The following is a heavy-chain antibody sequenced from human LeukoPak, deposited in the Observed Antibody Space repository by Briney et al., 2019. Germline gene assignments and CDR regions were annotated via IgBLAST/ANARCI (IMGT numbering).Heavy chain of an antibody. Sequence: SETLSLTCAVSGDSMTNYYWSWIRQPAGQGLEWIGHIYVIGRTNYNPSFKSRVSMSIDTSKKQFSLNLTSVSAADTAVYFCARDRWELTPAKGWFDSWGQGTLVTVSS. V-gene: IGHV4-4*07. D-gene: IGHD1-26*01. CDR3: ARDRWELTPAKGWFDS. CDR1: GDSMTNYY. J-gene: IGHJ5*01. CDR2: IYVIGRT.